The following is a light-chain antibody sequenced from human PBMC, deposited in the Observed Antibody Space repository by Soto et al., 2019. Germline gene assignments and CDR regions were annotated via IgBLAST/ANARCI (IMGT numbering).Light chain of an antibody. CDR3: QQYDSYALT. J-gene: IGKJ4*01. CDR1: QSISCW. CDR2: KAS. V-gene: IGKV1-5*03. Sequence: DIQMTQSPSTLSASVGDRVTITCRASQSISCWLAWYQQKPGKAPKLLIYKASSLESGVPSRFSGSGSGTEFTLTISRLQPDDFATYYCQQYDSYALTFGGGTKVEIK.